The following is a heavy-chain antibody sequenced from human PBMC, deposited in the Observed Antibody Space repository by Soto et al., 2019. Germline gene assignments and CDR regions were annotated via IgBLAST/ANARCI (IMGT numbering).Heavy chain of an antibody. CDR3: ARRGYSSSWYYYYYYGMDV. CDR1: GYTFPSYD. D-gene: IGHD6-13*01. J-gene: IGHJ6*02. V-gene: IGHV1-8*01. CDR2: MNPNSGNT. Sequence: QVQLVQSGAEVKKPGASVKVSCKASGYTFPSYDINWVRQATGQGLEWMGWMNPNSGNTGYAQKFQGRVTMTRNTSISTAYMELSSLRSEDTAVYYCARRGYSSSWYYYYYYGMDVWGQGTTVTVSS.